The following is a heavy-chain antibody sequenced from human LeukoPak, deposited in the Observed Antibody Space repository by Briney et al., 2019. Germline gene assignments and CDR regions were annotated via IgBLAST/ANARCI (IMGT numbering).Heavy chain of an antibody. CDR1: GFTVSSNY. V-gene: IGHV3-53*01. CDR3: ARSSHYDILTGYSEEDAFDV. J-gene: IGHJ3*01. CDR2: IYSGGST. Sequence: GGSLRLSCAASGFTVSSNYMSWVRQAPGKGLEWVSVIYSGGSTDYADSVKGRFTISRDTSKNTLYLQMNSLRVEDTAVYYCARSSHYDILTGYSEEDAFDVWGQGTMVTVSS. D-gene: IGHD3-9*01.